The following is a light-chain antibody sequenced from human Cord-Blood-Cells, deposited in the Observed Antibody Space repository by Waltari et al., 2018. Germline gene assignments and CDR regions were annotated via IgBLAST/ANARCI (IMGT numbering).Light chain of an antibody. CDR2: EGS. CDR1: SSDVGSYNL. Sequence: QSALTRPASVSGSPGQSITISCTGTSSDVGSYNLVSWYQQHPGKAPKLMIYEGSKRPSGVSNRFSGSKSGNTASLTISGLQAEDEADYYCSSYTSSSTWVFGSGTKVTVL. V-gene: IGLV2-14*02. J-gene: IGLJ6*01. CDR3: SSYTSSSTWV.